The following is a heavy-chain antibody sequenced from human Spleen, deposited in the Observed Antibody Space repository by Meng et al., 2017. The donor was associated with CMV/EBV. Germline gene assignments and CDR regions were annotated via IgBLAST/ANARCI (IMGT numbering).Heavy chain of an antibody. CDR3: ARDQALGYCSSTSCYEGGMDV. J-gene: IGHJ6*02. CDR1: GFTFSSYA. V-gene: IGHV3-23*01. CDR2: ISGSGGSI. Sequence: GESLKISCAASGFTFSSYAMSWVRQAPGKGLEWVSAISGSGGSIYYADSVKGRFTISRDNAKNSLYLQMNSLRAEDTAVYYCARDQALGYCSSTSCYEGGMDVWGQGTTVTVSS. D-gene: IGHD2-2*01.